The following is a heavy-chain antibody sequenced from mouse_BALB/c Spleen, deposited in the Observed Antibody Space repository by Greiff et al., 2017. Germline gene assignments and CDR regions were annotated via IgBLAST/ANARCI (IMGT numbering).Heavy chain of an antibody. CDR3: ARGSIYYGNYVFDY. CDR2: ISTYYGDA. V-gene: IGHV1S137*01. J-gene: IGHJ2*01. Sequence: QVQLKESGAELVRPGVSVKISCKGSGYTFTDYAMHWVKQSHAKSLEWIGVISTYYGDASYNQKFKGKATMTVDKSSSTAYMERARLTSEDSAIYYCARGSIYYGNYVFDYWGQGTTLTVSS. D-gene: IGHD2-1*01. CDR1: GYTFTDYA.